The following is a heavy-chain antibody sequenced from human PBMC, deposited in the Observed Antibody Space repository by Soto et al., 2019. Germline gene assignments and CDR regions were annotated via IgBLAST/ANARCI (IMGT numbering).Heavy chain of an antibody. D-gene: IGHD3-10*01. V-gene: IGHV4-31*03. CDR3: ARGLRITMVRGEPGFDY. CDR2: IYYSGST. J-gene: IGHJ4*02. CDR1: GGSISSGGYY. Sequence: PSETLSFTCTVSGGSISSGGYYWSWIRQHPGKGLEWIGYIYYSGSTYYNPSLKSRVTISVDTSKNQFSLKLSSVTAADTAVYYCARGLRITMVRGEPGFDYWGQGTLVTVSS.